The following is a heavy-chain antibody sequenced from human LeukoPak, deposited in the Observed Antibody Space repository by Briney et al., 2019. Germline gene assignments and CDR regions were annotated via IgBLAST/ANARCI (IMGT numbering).Heavy chain of an antibody. CDR1: GFTFNTYW. J-gene: IGHJ6*03. D-gene: IGHD6-13*01. CDR2: INTDGSTT. V-gene: IGHV3-74*01. Sequence: PGGSLRLSCAASGFTFNTYWMNWVRQAPGKGLVWVSRINTDGSTTTYADSVKGRFTISRDNAKNTLYLQMNSLRAEDTAVYYCARAQKGIAEGYYYYYMDVWGKGTTVTVSS. CDR3: ARAQKGIAEGYYYYYMDV.